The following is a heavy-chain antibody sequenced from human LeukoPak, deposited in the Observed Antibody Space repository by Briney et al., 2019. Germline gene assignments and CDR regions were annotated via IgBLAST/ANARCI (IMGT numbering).Heavy chain of an antibody. CDR1: GYTFTSYG. V-gene: IGHV1-8*02. J-gene: IGHJ5*02. CDR3: ARGGSVVPAAIRNWFDP. CDR2: MNPNSGNT. D-gene: IGHD2-2*02. Sequence: ASVKVSCKASGYTFTSYGISWVRQATGQGLEWMGWMNPNSGNTGYAQKFQGRVTMTRNTSISTAYMELSSLRSEDTAVYYCARGGSVVPAAIRNWFDPWGQGTLVTVSS.